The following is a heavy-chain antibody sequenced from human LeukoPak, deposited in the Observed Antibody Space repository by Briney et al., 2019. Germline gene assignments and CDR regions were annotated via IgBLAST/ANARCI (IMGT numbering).Heavy chain of an antibody. V-gene: IGHV3-48*03. CDR2: ISSSGSTI. CDR1: GFTSSSYE. D-gene: IGHD3-22*01. J-gene: IGHJ6*03. Sequence: GGSLRLSCAASGFTSSSYEMNWVRQAPGKGLEWVSYISSSGSTIYYADSVKGRFTISRDNAKNSLYLQMNSLRAEDTAVYYCARDRAGSGYYYYYMDVWGKGTTVTVSS. CDR3: ARDRAGSGYYYYYMDV.